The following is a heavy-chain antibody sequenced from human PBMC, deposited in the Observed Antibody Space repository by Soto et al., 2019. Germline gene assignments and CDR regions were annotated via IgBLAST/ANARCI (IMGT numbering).Heavy chain of an antibody. CDR2: IVVGSGNT. CDR1: GFTFTSSA. D-gene: IGHD2-2*01. V-gene: IGHV1-58*02. Sequence: GASVKVSCKASGFTFTSSAMQWVRQARGQRLEWIGWIVVGSGNTNYAQKFQERVTITRDMSTSTAYMELSSLRSEDTAVYYCAARSSSEYFEHDAFDSWGQGTMVTVSS. J-gene: IGHJ3*02. CDR3: AARSSSEYFEHDAFDS.